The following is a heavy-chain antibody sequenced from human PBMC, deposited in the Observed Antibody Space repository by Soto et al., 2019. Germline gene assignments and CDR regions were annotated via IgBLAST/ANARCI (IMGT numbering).Heavy chain of an antibody. D-gene: IGHD6-6*01. J-gene: IGHJ6*02. Sequence: GASVKVSCKASGGTFSSYGISWVRQAPGQGVEWMGGIIPIFGTANYAQKFQGRVTITADESTSTAYMELSSLRSEDTAVYYCARERYSSSDYYYYYGMDVWGQGSTVTVS. CDR2: IIPIFGTA. CDR3: ARERYSSSDYYYYYGMDV. CDR1: GGTFSSYG. V-gene: IGHV1-69*13.